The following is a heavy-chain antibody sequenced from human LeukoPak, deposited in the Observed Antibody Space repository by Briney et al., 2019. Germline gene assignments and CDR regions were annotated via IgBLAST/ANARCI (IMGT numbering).Heavy chain of an antibody. CDR3: AGSLNYYDSSGYYSGSVY. V-gene: IGHV1-69*01. Sequence: SVKVSCKASGGTFSSHAISWVRQAPGQGLEWMGGIIPIFGTANYAQKFQGRVTITADESTSTAYMELSSLRSEDTAVYYCAGSLNYYDSSGYYSGSVYWGQGTLVTVSS. D-gene: IGHD3-22*01. J-gene: IGHJ4*02. CDR2: IIPIFGTA. CDR1: GGTFSSHA.